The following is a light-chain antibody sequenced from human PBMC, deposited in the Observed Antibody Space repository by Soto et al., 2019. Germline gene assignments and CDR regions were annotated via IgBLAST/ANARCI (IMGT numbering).Light chain of an antibody. CDR2: WAS. CDR1: QSVLYSSNNKNY. CDR3: QQYYITPQT. Sequence: DIVMTQSPDSLAVSLGERATINCKSSQSVLYSSNNKNYLAWYQQKPGQPPKLLIYWASTRESGVSDRLSGSGSGTDFTLTISSLQAEDVAVYYCQQYYITPQTFGQGTKVEIK. V-gene: IGKV4-1*01. J-gene: IGKJ1*01.